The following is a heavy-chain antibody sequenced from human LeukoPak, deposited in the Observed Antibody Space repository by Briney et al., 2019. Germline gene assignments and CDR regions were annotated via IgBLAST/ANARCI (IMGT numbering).Heavy chain of an antibody. J-gene: IGHJ4*02. Sequence: GGSLRLSCVDSGFIFSSYVMSWVRQAPGKGLEWVSAISGSGGGTYYADSVKGRFTISRDNSKNTLYLQMNSLRAEDTAVYYCVKQLLALGYWGQGTLVTVSS. D-gene: IGHD3-3*01. CDR3: VKQLLALGY. CDR1: GFIFSSYV. V-gene: IGHV3-23*01. CDR2: ISGSGGGT.